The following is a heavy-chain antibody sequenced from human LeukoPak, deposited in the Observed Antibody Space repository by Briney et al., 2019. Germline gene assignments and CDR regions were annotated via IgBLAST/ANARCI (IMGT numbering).Heavy chain of an antibody. D-gene: IGHD3-3*01. CDR3: GRGIFGVVINDY. CDR2: IYYSGST. CDR1: GGSISSSSYY. V-gene: IGHV4-39*01. Sequence: SETLSLTCTVSGGSISSSSYYWGWIRQPPGKGLEWIGSIYYSGSTYYNPSLKSRVTISVDTSKNQFSLKLISVTAADTGVYYCGRGIFGVVINDYWGQGTLVTVSS. J-gene: IGHJ4*02.